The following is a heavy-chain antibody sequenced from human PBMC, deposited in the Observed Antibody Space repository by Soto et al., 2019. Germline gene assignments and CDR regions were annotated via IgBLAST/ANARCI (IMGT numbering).Heavy chain of an antibody. D-gene: IGHD2-15*01. J-gene: IGHJ6*03. CDR3: ARLTGVEVEPNYYYYYYMDV. Sequence: ASVKVSCKASGYTFTSYDINWVRQATGQGLEWMGWMNPNSGNTGYAQKFQGRVTMTRNTSISTAYMELSSLRSEDTAVYYCARLTGVEVEPNYYYYYYMDVWGKGTTVTVSS. V-gene: IGHV1-8*01. CDR2: MNPNSGNT. CDR1: GYTFTSYD.